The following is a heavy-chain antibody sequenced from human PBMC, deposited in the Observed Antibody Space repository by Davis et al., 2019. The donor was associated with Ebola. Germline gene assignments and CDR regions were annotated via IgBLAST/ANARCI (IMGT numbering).Heavy chain of an antibody. CDR1: GGSISSYY. V-gene: IGHV4-4*07. Sequence: PSETLSLTCTVSGGSISSYYWSWIRQPAGKGLEWIGRIYTSGSTNYNPSLKSRVTMSADTSKNQFSLKLSSVTAADTAVYYCAREEVNHYYDSSGYNYYYYYYMDVWGKGTTVTVSS. CDR2: IYTSGST. D-gene: IGHD3-22*01. J-gene: IGHJ6*03. CDR3: AREEVNHYYDSSGYNYYYYYYMDV.